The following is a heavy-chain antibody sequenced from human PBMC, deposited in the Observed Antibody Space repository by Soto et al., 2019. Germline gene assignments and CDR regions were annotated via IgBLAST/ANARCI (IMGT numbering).Heavy chain of an antibody. J-gene: IGHJ6*02. V-gene: IGHV5-51*01. Sequence: LGESLKISCKGSGYSFTSYWIGWVRQMPGKGLEWMGIIYPGDSDTRYSPSFQGQVTISADKSISTAYLQWSSLKASDTAMYYCARLRAGYSYGSYGMDVWGQGTTVTVSS. CDR1: GYSFTSYW. CDR2: IYPGDSDT. CDR3: ARLRAGYSYGSYGMDV. D-gene: IGHD5-18*01.